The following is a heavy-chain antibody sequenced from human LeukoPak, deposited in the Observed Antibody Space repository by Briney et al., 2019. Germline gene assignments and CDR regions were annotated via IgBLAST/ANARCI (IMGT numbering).Heavy chain of an antibody. V-gene: IGHV3-74*01. D-gene: IGHD6-13*01. J-gene: IGHJ4*02. CDR2: IDNDGGST. CDR1: GFTFHSYW. CDR3: SSSLIAAAGTVY. Sequence: GGSLRLSCAASGFTFHSYWMHWVRQAPGKGLVWVSRIDNDGGSTTYADSVKGRFTISRDNAKNTLYLQMNSVRAEDTAVYYCSSSLIAAAGTVYWGQGTLVTVSS.